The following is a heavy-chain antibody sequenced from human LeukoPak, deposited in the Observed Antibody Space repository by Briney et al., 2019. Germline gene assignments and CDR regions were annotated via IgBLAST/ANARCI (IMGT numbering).Heavy chain of an antibody. CDR3: ARTDPMVRGVIPQYGMDV. CDR1: GFTFSSYS. J-gene: IGHJ6*02. Sequence: GGSLRLSCAASGFTFSSYSMNWVRQAPGKGLEWVSSISSSSSYIYYADSVKGRFTISRDNAKNSLYLQMNSLRAEDTAVYYCARTDPMVRGVIPQYGMDVWGQGTTVTVSS. V-gene: IGHV3-21*01. D-gene: IGHD3-10*01. CDR2: ISSSSSYI.